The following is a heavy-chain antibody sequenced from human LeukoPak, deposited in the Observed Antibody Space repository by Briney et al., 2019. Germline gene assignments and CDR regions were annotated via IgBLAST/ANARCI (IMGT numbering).Heavy chain of an antibody. Sequence: SETLSLTCTVSGGSISSYYWSWIRQPPGKGLEWIGYIYYSGSTNYNPSLKSRVTISVDTSKNQFSLKLSSVTAADTAVYYCARESYSSGWTDLDYWGQGTLVTVSS. CDR1: GGSISSYY. V-gene: IGHV4-59*01. CDR3: ARESYSSGWTDLDY. CDR2: IYYSGST. J-gene: IGHJ4*02. D-gene: IGHD6-19*01.